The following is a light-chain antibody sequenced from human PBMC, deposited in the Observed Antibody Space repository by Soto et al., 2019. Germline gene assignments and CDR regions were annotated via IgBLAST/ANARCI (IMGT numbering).Light chain of an antibody. Sequence: QSALTQPASVSGSPGHSITISCTGTSIDLYDYNYVSWYQQHPGKAPKLLIYEVSDRPSGVSDRFSGSKSGNTASLTISGLLPEDEADYYCSSYTSTTTLYVFGTGTKVTVL. CDR1: SIDLYDYNY. V-gene: IGLV2-14*01. CDR2: EVS. CDR3: SSYTSTTTLYV. J-gene: IGLJ1*01.